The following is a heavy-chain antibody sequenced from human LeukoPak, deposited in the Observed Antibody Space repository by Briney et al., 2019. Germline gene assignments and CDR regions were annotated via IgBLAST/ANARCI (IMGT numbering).Heavy chain of an antibody. V-gene: IGHV1-18*01. Sequence: ASVTVSFKASGYTFTNYGISWVRQAPGQGLERMGWISAYKGNTNYAQKLHGRVTMTTDTSTSTAYMELRSLRSDDTAVYYCARDKEDYDSSGTYDYWGQGTLVTVSS. CDR1: GYTFTNYG. CDR2: ISAYKGNT. CDR3: ARDKEDYDSSGTYDY. D-gene: IGHD3-22*01. J-gene: IGHJ4*02.